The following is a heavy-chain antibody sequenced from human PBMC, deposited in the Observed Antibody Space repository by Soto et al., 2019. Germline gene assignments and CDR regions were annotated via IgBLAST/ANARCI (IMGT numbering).Heavy chain of an antibody. V-gene: IGHV3-21*01. J-gene: IGHJ1*01. Sequence: GGSLRLSCAASGFTFSSYSMNWVRQAPGKGLEWVSSISSSSSYIYYADSVKGRFTISRDNAKNSLYLQMNSLRAEDTAVYYCARDNYYDSSGYPTEYFQHWGQGTLVTVSS. CDR3: ARDNYYDSSGYPTEYFQH. D-gene: IGHD3-22*01. CDR2: ISSSSSYI. CDR1: GFTFSSYS.